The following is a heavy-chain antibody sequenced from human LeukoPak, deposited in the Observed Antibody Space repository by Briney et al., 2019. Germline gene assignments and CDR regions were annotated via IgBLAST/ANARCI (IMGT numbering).Heavy chain of an antibody. CDR1: GYTFTGYY. V-gene: IGHV1-2*02. Sequence: ASVKVSCKASGYTFTGYYLHWVRQAPGQGLEWVGWFNPNSGGTNSAQKFQGRVTMTRDTSISTVYMELSRLRSDDTAVYYCSREDYWGQGTLVTVSS. CDR3: SREDY. CDR2: FNPNSGGT. J-gene: IGHJ4*02.